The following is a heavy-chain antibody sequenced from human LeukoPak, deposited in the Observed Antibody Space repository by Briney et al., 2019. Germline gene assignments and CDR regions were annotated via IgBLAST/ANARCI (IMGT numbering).Heavy chain of an antibody. D-gene: IGHD3-10*01. CDR1: GFTFSNYA. V-gene: IGHV3-64*01. Sequence: GGSLRLSCAASGFTFSNYAIHWIRRAPGKGLEYVSAISDNGRQTFYANSVKGRFTISRDNSKNTLYLQLGSLRAEDMAVYYCARDGSGSPDYWGQGTLVTVSS. CDR2: ISDNGRQT. CDR3: ARDGSGSPDY. J-gene: IGHJ4*02.